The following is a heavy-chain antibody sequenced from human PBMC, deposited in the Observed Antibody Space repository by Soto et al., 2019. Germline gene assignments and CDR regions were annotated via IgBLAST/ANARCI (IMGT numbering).Heavy chain of an antibody. D-gene: IGHD7-27*01. CDR2: IYYTGST. J-gene: IGHJ4*02. CDR3: ARANWYSEY. V-gene: IGHV4-59*11. CDR1: GGSINNHY. Sequence: QVHLQESGPGLVEPSETLSLTCTVSGGSINNHYWSWIRQPPGKGLEWIGYIYYTGSTNYNPSLKSRVTMSVDTSKNQCSLSLTSLTAADTAIYYCARANWYSEYWGQGTLVTVSS.